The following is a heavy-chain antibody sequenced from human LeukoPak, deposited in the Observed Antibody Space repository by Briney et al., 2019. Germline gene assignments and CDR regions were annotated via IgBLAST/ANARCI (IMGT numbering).Heavy chain of an antibody. Sequence: GGSLRLSCAASGFTFSSYWMHWVRQAPGKGLVWVSRINSDGSSTSYADSVEGRFTISRDNAKNTLYLQMNSLRAEDTAVYYCARGGAGRGYYFDYWGQGTLVTVSS. CDR3: ARGGAGRGYYFDY. CDR1: GFTFSSYW. CDR2: INSDGSST. J-gene: IGHJ4*02. D-gene: IGHD6-19*01. V-gene: IGHV3-74*01.